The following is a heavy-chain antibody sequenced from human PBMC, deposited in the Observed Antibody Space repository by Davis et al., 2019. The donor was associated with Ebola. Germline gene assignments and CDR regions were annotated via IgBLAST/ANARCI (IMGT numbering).Heavy chain of an antibody. CDR2: IKQDGSEK. CDR1: GFTFSSYW. J-gene: IGHJ6*02. D-gene: IGHD2-2*01. Sequence: GESLKISCAASGFTFSSYWMSWVRQAPGKGLEWVANIKQDGSEKYYVDSVKGRFTISRDNAKNSLYLQMNSLRAEDTAVYYCAREREVPAARMDVWGQGTTVTVSS. V-gene: IGHV3-7*01. CDR3: AREREVPAARMDV.